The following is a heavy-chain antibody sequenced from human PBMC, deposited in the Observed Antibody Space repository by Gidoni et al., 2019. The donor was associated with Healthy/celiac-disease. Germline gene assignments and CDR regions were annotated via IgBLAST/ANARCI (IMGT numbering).Heavy chain of an antibody. CDR2: ISYDGSNK. J-gene: IGHJ6*03. CDR3: ARERGGYCSSTSCYGDNYYYYMDV. D-gene: IGHD2-2*01. V-gene: IGHV3-30-3*01. Sequence: QVQLVESGGGVVQPGRSLRLSCAASGFTLSSYAMHWVRQAPGKGLEWVAVISYDGSNKYYADSVKGRFTISRDNSKNTLYLQMNSLRAEDTAVYYCARERGGYCSSTSCYGDNYYYYMDVWGKGTTVTVSS. CDR1: GFTLSSYA.